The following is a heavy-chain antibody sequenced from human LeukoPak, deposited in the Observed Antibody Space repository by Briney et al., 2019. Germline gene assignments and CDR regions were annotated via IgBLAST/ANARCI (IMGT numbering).Heavy chain of an antibody. V-gene: IGHV3-48*01. J-gene: IGHJ4*02. CDR2: ISSSSSTI. CDR3: ARLFDY. CDR1: GFTFSSYR. Sequence: QPGGSLRLSCAASGFTFSSYRMNWVRQAPGKGLEWISYISSSSSTIYYADSVKGRFTISRDNSKNTLYLQMNSLRAEDTAVYYCARLFDYWGQGTLVTVSS.